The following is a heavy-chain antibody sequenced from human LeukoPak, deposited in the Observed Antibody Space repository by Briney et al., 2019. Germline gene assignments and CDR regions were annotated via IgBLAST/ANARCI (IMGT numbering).Heavy chain of an antibody. CDR2: ISAYNGNT. V-gene: IGHV1-18*01. D-gene: IGHD3-16*02. J-gene: IGHJ4*02. Sequence: ASVKVSCKASGYTFTSYGISWVQQAPGQALEWMGWISAYNGNTNYAQKLQGRVTMTTDTSTSTAYMELRSLRSDDTAVYYCARERGYYDYVWESYRGTHYFDYWGQGTLVTVSS. CDR3: ARERGYYDYVWESYRGTHYFDY. CDR1: GYTFTSYG.